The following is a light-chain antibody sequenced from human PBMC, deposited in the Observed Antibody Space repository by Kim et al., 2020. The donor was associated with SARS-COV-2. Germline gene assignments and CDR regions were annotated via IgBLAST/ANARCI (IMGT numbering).Light chain of an antibody. CDR3: QQYGSSPYT. J-gene: IGKJ2*01. CDR2: GAS. CDR1: QSVSSSF. V-gene: IGKV3-20*01. Sequence: EIVLTQSPGTLSLSPEERATLSCRASQSVSSSFLAWYQQKFGQAPRLLIYGASSRATGISDRFSGSGSGTAFTLTISRLEPEDFAVYYCQQYGSSPYTFGQGTKLEI.